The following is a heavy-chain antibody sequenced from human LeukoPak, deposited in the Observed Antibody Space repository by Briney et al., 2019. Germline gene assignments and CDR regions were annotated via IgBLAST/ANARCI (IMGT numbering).Heavy chain of an antibody. D-gene: IGHD5-12*01. CDR3: ARAGPDIVATIRGGYYYYMDV. J-gene: IGHJ6*03. CDR1: GFTFSDYY. V-gene: IGHV3-11*01. Sequence: GGSLRLSCAASGFTFSDYYMSWIRQAPGKGLEWVPYISSSGSTIYYADSVKGRFTISRDNAKNSLYLQMNSLRAEDTAVYYCARAGPDIVATIRGGYYYYMDVWGKGTTVTISS. CDR2: ISSSGSTI.